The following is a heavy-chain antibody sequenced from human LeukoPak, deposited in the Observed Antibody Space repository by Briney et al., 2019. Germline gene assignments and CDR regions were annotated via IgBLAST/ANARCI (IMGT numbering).Heavy chain of an antibody. CDR2: IYYSGST. V-gene: IGHV4-39*01. CDR3: ASTGTTDWYPYYY. CDR1: GGSISSSSYY. Sequence: SETLSLTCTVSGGSISSSSYYWGWIRQPPGKGLEWIGSIYYSGSTYYNPSLKSRATISVDTSKNQFSLKLSSVTAADTAVYYCASTGTTDWYPYYYWGQGTLVTVSS. D-gene: IGHD6-13*01. J-gene: IGHJ4*02.